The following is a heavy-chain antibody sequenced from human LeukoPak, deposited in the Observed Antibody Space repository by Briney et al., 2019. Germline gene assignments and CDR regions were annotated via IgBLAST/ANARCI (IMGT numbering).Heavy chain of an antibody. CDR2: IIPIFGTA. V-gene: IGHV1-69*13. Sequence: GASVKVSCKASGYTFTSYAMNWVRQAPGQGLEWMGGIIPIFGTANYAQKFQGRVTITADESTSTAYMELSSLRSEDTAVYYCARAGVPSSIAHSYYYYMDVWGKGTTVTVSS. J-gene: IGHJ6*03. CDR1: GYTFTSYA. CDR3: ARAGVPSSIAHSYYYYMDV. D-gene: IGHD2-21*01.